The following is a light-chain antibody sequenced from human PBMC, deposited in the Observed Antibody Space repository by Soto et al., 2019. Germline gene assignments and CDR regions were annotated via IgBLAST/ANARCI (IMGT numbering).Light chain of an antibody. CDR2: AAS. Sequence: DIQMTQSPSSLSASVGDRVTITCRASQSISSYLNWYQQKPGKAPKLLIYAASSLQSGVPSRFGGSGSGTDFTLTISSLQPEDFATYYCQQSYSTLAVTFGQGTKVEIK. CDR3: QQSYSTLAVT. J-gene: IGKJ1*01. CDR1: QSISSY. V-gene: IGKV1-39*01.